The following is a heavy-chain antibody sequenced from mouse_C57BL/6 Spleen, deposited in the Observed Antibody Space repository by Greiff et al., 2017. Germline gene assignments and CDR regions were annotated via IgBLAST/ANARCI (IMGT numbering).Heavy chain of an antibody. CDR2: ISSGGSYT. Sequence: EVMLVESGGDLVKPGGSLKLSCAASGFTFSSYGMSWVRQTPDKRLEWVATISSGGSYTYYPDSVKGRFTISRDNAKNTLYLQMSSLKSEDTAMYYCARLITTDYFDYWGQGTTLTVSS. CDR1: GFTFSSYG. D-gene: IGHD1-1*01. CDR3: ARLITTDYFDY. J-gene: IGHJ2*01. V-gene: IGHV5-6*02.